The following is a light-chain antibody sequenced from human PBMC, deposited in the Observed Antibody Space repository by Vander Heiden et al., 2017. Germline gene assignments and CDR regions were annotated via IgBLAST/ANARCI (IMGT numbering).Light chain of an antibody. J-gene: IGLJ3*02. CDR3: SAWDRSLSAWV. Sequence: QAGLPPPPSVSKGFRQTAPITFPPNTTIIANQGAGWLQQHQGHPPKVLSYRDNKRPSGISERFSASRSGNTASLTITGLQPEDEADYYCSAWDRSLSAWVFGGGTRLTVL. V-gene: IGLV10-54*02. CDR1: TTIIANQG. CDR2: RDN.